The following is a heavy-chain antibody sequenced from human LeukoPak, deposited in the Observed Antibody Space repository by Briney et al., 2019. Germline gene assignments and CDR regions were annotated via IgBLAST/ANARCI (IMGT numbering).Heavy chain of an antibody. CDR3: ARHEYSGSYYGLSWFDP. Sequence: ASETLSLTCTVSGGSISSSGYYWGWIRQPPGKGLEWIASIYYSGSTYYNPSLRSRVTISVDTSKNQLSLKLSSLTAADTAVYYCARHEYSGSYYGLSWFDPWGQGTLVTVSS. CDR1: GGSISSSGYY. J-gene: IGHJ5*02. D-gene: IGHD1-26*01. V-gene: IGHV4-39*01. CDR2: IYYSGST.